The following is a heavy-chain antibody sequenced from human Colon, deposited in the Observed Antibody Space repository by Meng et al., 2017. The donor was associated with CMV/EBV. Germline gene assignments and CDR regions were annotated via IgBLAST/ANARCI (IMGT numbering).Heavy chain of an antibody. J-gene: IGHJ4*02. CDR1: GASVNSDSHY. CDR2: VYYSGAT. D-gene: IGHD3-16*01. V-gene: IGHV4-61*01. Sequence: GSLRLSCTVSGASVNSDSHYWSWIRQPPGKGLEYIGYVYYSGATNYNPSLKSRVTISLDTSKNQFSLKLSSVTAADTAVYYCARSGGVSPRRTYFDYWGQGTLVTVSS. CDR3: ARSGGVSPRRTYFDY.